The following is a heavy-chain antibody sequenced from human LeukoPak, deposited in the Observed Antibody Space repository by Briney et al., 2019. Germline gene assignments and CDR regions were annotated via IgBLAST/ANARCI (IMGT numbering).Heavy chain of an antibody. V-gene: IGHV3-7*01. CDR2: IKTDGSEK. J-gene: IGHJ4*02. CDR1: GFTFSGYW. D-gene: IGHD3-3*01. Sequence: GGSLRLSCAASGFTFSGYWMAWVRQAPGKGLQWVANIKTDGSEKYYVDSVKGRFTISRDNAKNSLYLQMNSLRVEDTAVYYCARDFGYYDFFANGWGQGTLVTVSS. CDR3: ARDFGYYDFFANG.